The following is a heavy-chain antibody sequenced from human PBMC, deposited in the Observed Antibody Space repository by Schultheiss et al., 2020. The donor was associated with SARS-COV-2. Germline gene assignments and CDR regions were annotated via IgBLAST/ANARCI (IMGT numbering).Heavy chain of an antibody. CDR2: ISSNGGST. CDR3: VKTLGYCSGGSCYSSYYYYYGMDV. Sequence: GESLKISCSASGFTFSSYAMHWVRQAPGKGLEYVSAISSNGGSTYYADSVKGRFTISRDNSKNTLYLQMSSLRAEDTAVYYCVKTLGYCSGGSCYSSYYYYYGMDVWGQGTTVTVSS. CDR1: GFTFSSYA. V-gene: IGHV3-64D*06. J-gene: IGHJ6*02. D-gene: IGHD2-15*01.